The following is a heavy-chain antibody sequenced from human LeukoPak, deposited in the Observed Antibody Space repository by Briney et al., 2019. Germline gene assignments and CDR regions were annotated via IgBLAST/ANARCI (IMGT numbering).Heavy chain of an antibody. CDR1: GFTFSSYA. J-gene: IGHJ6*03. Sequence: GGSLRLSCAASGFTFSSYAMHWVRQAPGKGLEWVAVISYDGSNKYYADSVKGRFTISRDNSKNTLYLQMNSLRAEDTAVYYCARVFSSGWYFYYYYMDVWGKGTTVTVSS. CDR2: ISYDGSNK. D-gene: IGHD6-19*01. V-gene: IGHV3-30*04. CDR3: ARVFSSGWYFYYYYMDV.